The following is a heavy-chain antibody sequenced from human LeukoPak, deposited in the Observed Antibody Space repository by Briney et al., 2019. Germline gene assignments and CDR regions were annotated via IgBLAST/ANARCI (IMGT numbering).Heavy chain of an antibody. CDR2: IYYSGTT. J-gene: IGHJ4*02. Sequence: SETLSLTCTVSGGSISSSSYFWGWLRQPPGKGLEWIGSIYYSGTTYYNPSLKSRVTLSVDTSKNQLSLKLSSVTAADTALYHCARVLGGYLDYWGQGTLVTVSS. CDR1: GGSISSSSYF. D-gene: IGHD3-16*01. V-gene: IGHV4-39*01. CDR3: ARVLGGYLDY.